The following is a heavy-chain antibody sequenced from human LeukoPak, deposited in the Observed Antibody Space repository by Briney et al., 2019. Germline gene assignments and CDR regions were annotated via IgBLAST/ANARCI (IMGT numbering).Heavy chain of an antibody. CDR2: VYSDGSGT. CDR1: GFTFSTYW. J-gene: IGHJ4*02. CDR3: ARDRNYVPDY. Sequence: GGSLRLSCAASGFTFSTYWMHWVRQAPGKGLVWVSRVYSDGSGTIYADSVKGRFTISRDNAKNTLYLQMNSLRAEDTAVYYCARDRNYVPDYWGQGTLVTVSS. D-gene: IGHD3-10*02. V-gene: IGHV3-74*01.